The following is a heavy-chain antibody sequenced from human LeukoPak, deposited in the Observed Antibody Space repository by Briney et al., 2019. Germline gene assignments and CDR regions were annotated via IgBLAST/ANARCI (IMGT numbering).Heavy chain of an antibody. D-gene: IGHD6-6*01. V-gene: IGHV1-18*01. CDR3: ARDAQPAYSSSPLGY. CDR2: ISAYNGNT. Sequence: ASVKVSCKASGYTFTSYGISWLRQAPGQGLEWMGWISAYNGNTNYAQKLQGRVTMTTDTSTSTAYMELRSLRSDDTAVYYCARDAQPAYSSSPLGYWGQGTLVTVSS. J-gene: IGHJ4*02. CDR1: GYTFTSYG.